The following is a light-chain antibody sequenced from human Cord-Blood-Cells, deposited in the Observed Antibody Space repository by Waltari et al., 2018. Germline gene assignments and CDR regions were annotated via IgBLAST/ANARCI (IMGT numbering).Light chain of an antibody. Sequence: SYELTQPSSVSVSPGQTARITCSGDVLATKKYARWFQQKPGQAPVLVIYKDSERPSGIPERFSGSSSGTTVTLTISGAQVEDEADYYCYSAADNNVVFGGGTKLTVL. V-gene: IGLV3-27*01. CDR2: KDS. CDR1: VLATKKY. J-gene: IGLJ2*01. CDR3: YSAADNNVV.